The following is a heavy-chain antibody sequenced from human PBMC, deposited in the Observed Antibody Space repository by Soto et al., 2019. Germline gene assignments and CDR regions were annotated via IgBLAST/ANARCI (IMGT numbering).Heavy chain of an antibody. CDR1: GFTFSSYS. Sequence: EVQLLESGGGLVQPGGSLRLSCAASGFTFSSYSMSWVRQAPGKGLEWVAAISGSGGSTYYADSVKGRFTISRDNYKKTLYLQMNSLRAEDTAVYYCAKDVTYSSSWTPFDYWGQGTLVTVSS. V-gene: IGHV3-23*01. D-gene: IGHD6-13*01. CDR2: ISGSGGST. J-gene: IGHJ4*02. CDR3: AKDVTYSSSWTPFDY.